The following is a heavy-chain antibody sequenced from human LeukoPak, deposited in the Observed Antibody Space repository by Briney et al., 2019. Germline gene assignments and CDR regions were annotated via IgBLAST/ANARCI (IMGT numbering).Heavy chain of an antibody. V-gene: IGHV1-8*01. CDR3: ARGLYDFWSGYYSEGVFDY. Sequence: ASVKVSCKASGYTFTSYDINWVRQATGQGLEWMGWMNPNSGNTGYAQKFQGRVTMTRNTSISTAYMELSSLRSEDTAVYHCARGLYDFWSGYYSEGVFDYWGQGTLVTVSS. CDR2: MNPNSGNT. CDR1: GYTFTSYD. J-gene: IGHJ4*02. D-gene: IGHD3-3*01.